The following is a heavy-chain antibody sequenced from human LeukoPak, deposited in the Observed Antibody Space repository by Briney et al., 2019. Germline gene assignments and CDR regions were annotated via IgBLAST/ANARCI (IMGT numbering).Heavy chain of an antibody. CDR3: ARPSHSSGWSFDY. CDR2: IYHLGST. CDR1: GGSINSDY. V-gene: IGHV4-59*08. D-gene: IGHD6-19*01. Sequence: SETLSLTCTVSGGSINSDYWNWIRQPPGKGLEWIGYIYHLGSTNYNPSLKSRVTISLDTSKNQFSLKLSSVTAADTAVYYCARPSHSSGWSFDYWGQGTLVTVSS. J-gene: IGHJ4*02.